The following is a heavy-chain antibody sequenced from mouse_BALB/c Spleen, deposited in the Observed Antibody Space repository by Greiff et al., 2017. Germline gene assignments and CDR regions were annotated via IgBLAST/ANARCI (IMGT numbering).Heavy chain of an antibody. D-gene: IGHD1-1*01. V-gene: IGHV1-26*01. CDR3: ARSTTGVKGWYFDV. J-gene: IGHJ1*01. CDR2: VNPNNGGT. Sequence: EVQLQQSGPDLVKPGASVKISCKASGYSFTGYYMHWVKQSHGKSLEWIGRVNPNNGGTSYNQKFKGKAILTVDKSSSPAYMELRNLTFEDSAVYYCARSTTGVKGWYFDVWGAGTTVTVSS. CDR1: GYSFTGYY.